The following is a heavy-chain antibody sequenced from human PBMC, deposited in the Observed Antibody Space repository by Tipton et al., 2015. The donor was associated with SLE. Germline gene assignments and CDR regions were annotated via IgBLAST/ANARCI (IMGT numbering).Heavy chain of an antibody. CDR1: GGSISSGAYY. V-gene: IGHV4-31*03. CDR3: ARDQGTGGHNAFDI. CDR2: ISYSGST. Sequence: TLSLTCTVSGGSISSGAYYWNWIRQHPGKGLEWIGYISYSGSTYYNPSLKSRVTISVDTSKNQFSLKLSSVTAADTAVYYCARDQGTGGHNAFDIWGQGTMVTVSS. J-gene: IGHJ3*02. D-gene: IGHD3-10*01.